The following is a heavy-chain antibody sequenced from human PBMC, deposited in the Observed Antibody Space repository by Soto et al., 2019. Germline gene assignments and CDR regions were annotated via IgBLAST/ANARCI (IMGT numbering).Heavy chain of an antibody. V-gene: IGHV3-23*01. Sequence: GGSLRLSCAASGFTFSSYAMSWVRQAPGKGLEWISSISGSGFKKYYADSVKGRFTISRDNSKSTVYLELNNLSAEDTAVYHCAKNQGVELVPLATVDWFDPWGQGSVVTVSS. CDR2: ISGSGFKK. CDR3: AKNQGVELVPLATVDWFDP. CDR1: GFTFSSYA. D-gene: IGHD1-26*01. J-gene: IGHJ5*02.